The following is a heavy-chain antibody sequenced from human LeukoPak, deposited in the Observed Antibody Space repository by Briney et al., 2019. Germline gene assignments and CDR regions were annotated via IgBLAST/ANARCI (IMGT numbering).Heavy chain of an antibody. CDR2: ISSSISYI. Sequence: GGSLRLSCAASGFTFSSYSMNWVRQAPGKGLEWVSSISSSISYIYYADSVKGRFTISRDNAKNSLYLQMNSMRAEDTAVYYCARVDTAMVTISAFDIWGQGTMVTVSS. D-gene: IGHD5-18*01. CDR1: GFTFSSYS. CDR3: ARVDTAMVTISAFDI. J-gene: IGHJ3*02. V-gene: IGHV3-21*01.